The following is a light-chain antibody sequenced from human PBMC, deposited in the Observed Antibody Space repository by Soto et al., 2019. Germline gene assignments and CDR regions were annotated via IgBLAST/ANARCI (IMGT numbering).Light chain of an antibody. CDR1: QSISDW. Sequence: DIQMTQSPSTLSASIGDRVTITCRASQSISDWLAWYQQKPGKAPKLLIYRASNLESGVPSRFSGSGSGTEFTLTISSLQPDDFATYYCQQYNAYSRAFGQGTKVEIK. CDR3: QQYNAYSRA. V-gene: IGKV1-5*03. CDR2: RAS. J-gene: IGKJ1*01.